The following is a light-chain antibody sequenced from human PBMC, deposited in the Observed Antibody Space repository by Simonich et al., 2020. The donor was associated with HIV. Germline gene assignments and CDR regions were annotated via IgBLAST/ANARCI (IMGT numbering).Light chain of an antibody. V-gene: IGKV4-1*01. J-gene: IGKJ1*01. CDR2: WAS. Sequence: DIVMTQSPDSLAVSLGERATLTCKSSQSVLYSSNNKNYLAWYQQKPGQPPNLLIYWASTRESGVPERFSGSGSGTDFTLTINSLQAEDVAVYYCQQHYDTPWTFGQGTKVEIK. CDR3: QQHYDTPWT. CDR1: QSVLYSSNNKNY.